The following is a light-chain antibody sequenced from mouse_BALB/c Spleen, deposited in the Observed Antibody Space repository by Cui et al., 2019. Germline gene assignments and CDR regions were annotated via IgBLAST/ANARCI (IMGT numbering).Light chain of an antibody. CDR3: LQYDEFPYT. Sequence: DIKMTQSPSSLYASLGESVTIPCKASQDINSYLSWFQQKPGKSPKTLIYRANRLVDGVPSRFSGSGSGQDYSLTISSLEYEDMEIYYCLQYDEFPYTFGGGTKLEIK. J-gene: IGKJ2*01. CDR2: RAN. CDR1: QDINSY. V-gene: IGKV14-111*01.